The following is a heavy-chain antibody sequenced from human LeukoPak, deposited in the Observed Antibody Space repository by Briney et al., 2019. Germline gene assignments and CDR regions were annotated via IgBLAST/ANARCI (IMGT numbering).Heavy chain of an antibody. D-gene: IGHD3-9*01. CDR2: ISYDGSNK. Sequence: GGSLRLSCAASGFTFSSYAMHWVRQAPGKGLEWVAVISYDGSNKYYADSVKGRFTISRDNSKNTLYLQMNSLRAEDTAVYYCAGPGTIDAFDIWGQGTMVTVSS. V-gene: IGHV3-30*14. CDR3: AGPGTIDAFDI. CDR1: GFTFSSYA. J-gene: IGHJ3*02.